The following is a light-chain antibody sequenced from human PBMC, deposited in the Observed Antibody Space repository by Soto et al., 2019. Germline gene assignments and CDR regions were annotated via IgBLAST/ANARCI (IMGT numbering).Light chain of an antibody. J-gene: IGKJ4*01. Sequence: EIVMTQSPATLSVSQGERATLSCRASQTVTSNLAWYQQKPGQTPRLLIYGASTRATGFPARFSGSGSGTEFTLTISSLQSEDFAVYYCQQYNDWPLTFGGGTKVDIK. CDR3: QQYNDWPLT. CDR1: QTVTSN. CDR2: GAS. V-gene: IGKV3-15*01.